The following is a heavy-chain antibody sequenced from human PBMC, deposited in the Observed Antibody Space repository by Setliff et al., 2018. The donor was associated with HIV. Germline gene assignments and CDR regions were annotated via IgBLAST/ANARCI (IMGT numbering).Heavy chain of an antibody. J-gene: IGHJ4*02. D-gene: IGHD3-10*01. CDR3: ATSFGSGVAPFDN. Sequence: GASVKVSCKASEDTFNSYTIHWVRRTPGQGLEWMGRTIPVLSMSNFALKFQGRGSIFADKSTSTAYLGLNGLTSEDTAIYYCATSFGSGVAPFDNWGQGTLVTVSS. CDR2: TIPVLSMS. V-gene: IGHV1-69*02. CDR1: EDTFNSYT.